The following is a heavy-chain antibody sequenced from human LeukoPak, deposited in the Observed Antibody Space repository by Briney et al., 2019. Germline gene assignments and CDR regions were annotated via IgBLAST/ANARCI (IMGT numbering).Heavy chain of an antibody. V-gene: IGHV3-43*02. CDR3: AKDLDYHYYGMDV. J-gene: IGHJ6*02. CDR2: INGDGTTT. CDR1: GFTLDGYG. Sequence: GGSLRLSCAASGFTLDGYGMHWVRQAPGKGLEWVSVINGDGTTTYYGDSVRGRFTISRDNSKNSLYLQMNSLRTEDTALYYCAKDLDYHYYGMDVWGQGTTVIVSS.